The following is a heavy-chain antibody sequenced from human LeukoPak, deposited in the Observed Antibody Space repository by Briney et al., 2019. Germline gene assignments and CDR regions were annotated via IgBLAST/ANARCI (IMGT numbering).Heavy chain of an antibody. V-gene: IGHV4-34*01. CDR3: ARVPYCSGGSCNYYYYYGMDV. Sequence: SETLSLTCAVSGGSLSGYYWSWIRQPPGKGLEWIGEINHSGSTNYNPSLKSRVTMSVDTSKNQFSLKLSSVTAADTAVYYCARVPYCSGGSCNYYYYYGMDVWGQGTTVTVSS. J-gene: IGHJ6*02. CDR2: INHSGST. CDR1: GGSLSGYY. D-gene: IGHD2-15*01.